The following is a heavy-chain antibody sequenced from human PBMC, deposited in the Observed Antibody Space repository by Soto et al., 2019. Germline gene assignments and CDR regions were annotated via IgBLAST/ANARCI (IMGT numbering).Heavy chain of an antibody. CDR1: GYTFTSYY. CDR2: INPSGGST. J-gene: IGHJ4*02. CDR3: AKGTYCGGDCYPLYFDY. V-gene: IGHV1-46*01. Sequence: ASVKVSCKASGYTFTSYYMHWVRQAPGQGLEWMGIINPSGGSTSYAQKFQGRFTISRDNSKNTLYLQMNSLRAEDTAVYYCAKGTYCGGDCYPLYFDYWGQGTLVTVSS. D-gene: IGHD2-21*01.